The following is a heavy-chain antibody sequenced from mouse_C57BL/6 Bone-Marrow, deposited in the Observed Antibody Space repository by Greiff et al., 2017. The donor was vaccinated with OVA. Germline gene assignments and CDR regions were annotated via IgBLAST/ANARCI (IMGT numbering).Heavy chain of an antibody. V-gene: IGHV1-82*01. Sequence: QVQLQQSGPELVKPGASVKLSCKASGYAFSTSWMNWVKQRPGKGLEWIGRIYPGGGDTNYNGKFKGKATLTADKSSSTAYMQLSSLTSEDSAVYFCTREDDYDWDIDVWGTGTTVTVSA. CDR2: IYPGGGDT. CDR3: TREDDYDWDIDV. D-gene: IGHD2-4*01. J-gene: IGHJ1*03. CDR1: GYAFSTSW.